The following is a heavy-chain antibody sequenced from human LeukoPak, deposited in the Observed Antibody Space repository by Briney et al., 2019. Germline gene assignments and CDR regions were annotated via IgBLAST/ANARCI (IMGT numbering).Heavy chain of an antibody. CDR1: GFTFSSYG. CDR3: AKARKPTLDQKYYFDY. CDR2: IRYDGSNK. J-gene: IGHJ4*02. Sequence: PGGSLRLSCAASGFTFSSYGMDWVRQAPSKGLEWVAFIRYDGSNKYYADSVKGRFTISRDNSKNTLYLQMNSLRAEDTAVYHCAKARKPTLDQKYYFDYWGQGTLVTVSS. V-gene: IGHV3-30*02.